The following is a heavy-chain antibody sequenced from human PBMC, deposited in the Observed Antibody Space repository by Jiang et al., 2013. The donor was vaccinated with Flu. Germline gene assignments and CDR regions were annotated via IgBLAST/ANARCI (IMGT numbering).Heavy chain of an antibody. CDR1: GFTFDDYT. D-gene: IGHD5-24*01. CDR2: ISWDGGST. CDR3: AKAHVEGRDGYNWAGLGDY. J-gene: IGHJ4*02. Sequence: VQLLESGGVVVQPGGSLRLSCAASGFTFDDYTMHWVRQAPGKGLEWVSLISWDGGSTYYADSVKGRFTISRDNSKNSLYLQMNSLRTEDTALYYCAKAHVEGRDGYNWAGLGDYWGQGTLVHRLL. V-gene: IGHV3-43*01.